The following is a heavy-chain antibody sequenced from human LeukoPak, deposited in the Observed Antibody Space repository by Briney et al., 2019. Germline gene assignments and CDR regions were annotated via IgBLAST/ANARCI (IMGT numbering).Heavy chain of an antibody. CDR2: IKSDGST. CDR3: ARAIGDWNYVPQFDY. Sequence: GGSLRLSCAASGFTFSSYWMHWVRQAPGKGLVWVSRIKSDGSTRYADSVKGRFTISRDNAKNTVSLQMTSLRAEDTSVYYCARAIGDWNYVPQFDYWGQGTLVTVSS. V-gene: IGHV3-74*01. J-gene: IGHJ4*02. D-gene: IGHD1-7*01. CDR1: GFTFSSYW.